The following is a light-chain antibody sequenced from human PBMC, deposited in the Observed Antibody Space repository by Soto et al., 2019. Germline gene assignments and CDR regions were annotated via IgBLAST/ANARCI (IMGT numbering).Light chain of an antibody. V-gene: IGLV2-14*01. CDR3: SSYTTSNTRQIV. CDR2: DVS. J-gene: IGLJ1*01. CDR1: SRDVGGYNY. Sequence: QSALTQPASVSGSPGQSITISCTGTSRDVGGYNYVSWYQQYPGKAPKFMIYDVSNRPSGVSNRFSGSKSGNTASLTISGLQAEDEADYYCSSYTTSNTRQIVFGTGTKVTVL.